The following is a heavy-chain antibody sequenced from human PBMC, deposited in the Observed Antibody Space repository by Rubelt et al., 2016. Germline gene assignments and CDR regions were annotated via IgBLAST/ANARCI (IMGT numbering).Heavy chain of an antibody. CDR2: TYYRSTWYY. CDR1: GDSVSSNSVT. Sequence: GLVKPSQTLSLPCAISGDSVSSNSVTWHWIRQSPSRGLEYLGRTYYRSTWYYDYAVSVKSRITINPDTSKNQFSLQLNSVTPEDTAVYYCARDNSSGWKRGGMDVWGQGTTVTVSS. J-gene: IGHJ6*02. D-gene: IGHD6-19*01. CDR3: ARDNSSGWKRGGMDV. V-gene: IGHV6-1*02.